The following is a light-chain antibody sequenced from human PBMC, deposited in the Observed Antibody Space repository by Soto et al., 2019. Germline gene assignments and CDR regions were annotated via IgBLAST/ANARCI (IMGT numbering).Light chain of an antibody. Sequence: DIQMTQSPSSVSASVGDRVTITCRASQGISSYLAWYQQKPGKAPNLLIHTASTLQSGVPSRFSGSGSGTEFTLTISSLQPEDFATYYCQQRNSYPITFGQGTRLEIK. V-gene: IGKV1-9*01. CDR3: QQRNSYPIT. J-gene: IGKJ5*01. CDR1: QGISSY. CDR2: TAS.